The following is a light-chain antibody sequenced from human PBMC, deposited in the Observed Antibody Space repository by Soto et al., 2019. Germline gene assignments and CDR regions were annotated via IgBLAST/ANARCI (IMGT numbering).Light chain of an antibody. CDR3: SSHAVGSTLV. V-gene: IGLV2-14*03. CDR1: NSDVGGFNY. CDR2: DVS. Sequence: QSALTQPASVSASPGQSITISCNGTNSDVGGFNYVSWYQQHPGKAPKLMIYDVSSRPSGVSNRFSGSKSGNTASLTISGLHAEDEAHYYCSSHAVGSTLVFGGGTKVTVL. J-gene: IGLJ2*01.